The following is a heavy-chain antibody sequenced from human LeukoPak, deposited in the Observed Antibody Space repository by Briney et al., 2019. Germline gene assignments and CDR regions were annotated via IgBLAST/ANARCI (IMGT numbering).Heavy chain of an antibody. V-gene: IGHV4-4*07. Sequence: SETLSLTCTVSGESINPYYWNWIRQSAGKGLEWIGHIYKSGTTNFNPSLTSRVTMSLDTSRNQFSLKLRSVTAADTAVYYCARGQYSSGWYGQPPQPLHFDYWGQGTLVTVSP. J-gene: IGHJ4*02. D-gene: IGHD6-19*01. CDR2: IYKSGTT. CDR1: GESINPYY. CDR3: ARGQYSSGWYGQPPQPLHFDY.